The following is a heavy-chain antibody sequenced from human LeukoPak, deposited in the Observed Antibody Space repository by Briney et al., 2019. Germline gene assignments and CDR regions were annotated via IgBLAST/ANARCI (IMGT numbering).Heavy chain of an antibody. Sequence: ASVKVSCKASGYTFTGYYMHWVRQAPGQGLEWMGWINPNSGGTNYAQEFQGRVTMTRDTSISTAYMELSRLRSDDTAVYYCASQGLVVPAQFMVWGQGTLVTVSS. J-gene: IGHJ4*02. D-gene: IGHD2-2*01. V-gene: IGHV1-2*02. CDR2: INPNSGGT. CDR1: GYTFTGYY. CDR3: ASQGLVVPAQFMV.